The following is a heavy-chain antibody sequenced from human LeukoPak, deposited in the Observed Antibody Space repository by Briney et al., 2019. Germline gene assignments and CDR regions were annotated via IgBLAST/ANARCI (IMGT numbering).Heavy chain of an antibody. D-gene: IGHD5-18*01. CDR3: ARGMVTKFDC. J-gene: IGHJ4*02. Sequence: GGSLRLSCAASGFTFDDYAMHWVRQAPGKGLEWVSGISWNSGSIGYADSVKGRFTISRDNAKNSLYLQMNSLRADDTAVYFCARGMVTKFDCWSQGTLVTVSS. CDR1: GFTFDDYA. V-gene: IGHV3-9*01. CDR2: ISWNSGSI.